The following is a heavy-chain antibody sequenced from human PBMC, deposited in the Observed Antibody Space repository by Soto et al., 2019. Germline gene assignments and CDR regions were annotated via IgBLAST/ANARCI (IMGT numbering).Heavy chain of an antibody. J-gene: IGHJ5*02. CDR3: ATQEVGGSYVYTFDP. V-gene: IGHV4-30-2*03. CDR2: MYHSGST. Sequence: SETLSLTCSVSVGSISSGGDSWSWIRQPPGKGLEWIGYMYHSGSTYYNPSLKSRVTISVDTSKNHFSLKLSSVTAADTAVYYCATQEVGGSYVYTFDPWGQGTLVTVSS. D-gene: IGHD1-26*01. CDR1: VGSISSGGDS.